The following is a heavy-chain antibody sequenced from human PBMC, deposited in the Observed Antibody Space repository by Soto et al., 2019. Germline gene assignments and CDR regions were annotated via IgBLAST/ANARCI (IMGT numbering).Heavy chain of an antibody. CDR2: ISGSGDKT. CDR3: ARWEGYDFWSGYHRGDPWFDP. V-gene: IGHV3-23*01. CDR1: GLIFSDYA. Sequence: PGGSLRLSCAASGLIFSDYAMSWVRQAPGKGLECVACISGSGDKTFYADSVKGRVTMTTDTSTSTAYMELRSLRSDDTAVYYCARWEGYDFWSGYHRGDPWFDPWGQGTLVTVSS. D-gene: IGHD3-3*01. J-gene: IGHJ5*02.